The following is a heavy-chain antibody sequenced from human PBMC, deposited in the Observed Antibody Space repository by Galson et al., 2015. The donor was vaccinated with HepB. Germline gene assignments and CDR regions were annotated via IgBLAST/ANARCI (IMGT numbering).Heavy chain of an antibody. D-gene: IGHD6-13*01. CDR1: GGTFSSYT. J-gene: IGHJ5*02. CDR2: IIPILGIA. CDR3: AREGQQLDVSP. V-gene: IGHV1-69*04. Sequence: SVKVSRKASGGTFSSYTICWVRQAPGQGLEWMGRIIPILGIANYAQKFQGRVTITADKSTSTAYMELSSLRSEDTAVYYCAREGQQLDVSPWGQGTLVTVSS.